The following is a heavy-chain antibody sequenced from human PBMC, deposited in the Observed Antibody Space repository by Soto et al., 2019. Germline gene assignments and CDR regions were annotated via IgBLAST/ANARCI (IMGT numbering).Heavy chain of an antibody. D-gene: IGHD3-9*01. CDR2: ISGSGGST. CDR3: ARRFSLCKGSPQDW. CDR1: GFTFSSFA. J-gene: IGHJ4*02. Sequence: GGSLRLSCAASGFTFSSFAMSWVRQAPGKGLDWVSAISGSGGSTYSADSVKGRFTISRDNSKNTLYLQMSSLRAEDTAVYYCARRFSLCKGSPQDWWRQGPLDTVSS. V-gene: IGHV3-23*01.